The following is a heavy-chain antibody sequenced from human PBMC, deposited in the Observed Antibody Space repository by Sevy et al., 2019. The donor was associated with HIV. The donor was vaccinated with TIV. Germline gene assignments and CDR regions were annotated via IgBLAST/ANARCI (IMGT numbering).Heavy chain of an antibody. CDR1: GGSISSGGYY. Sequence: SETLSLTCTVSGGSISSGGYYWSWIRQHPGKGLEWIGYIYYSGSTYYNPSLKSRVIISVDTSKNQFSLKLSSVTAADTAVYYCARGYYDSSGYYYLDIWGQGTMVTVSS. CDR3: ARGYYDSSGYYYLDI. J-gene: IGHJ3*02. V-gene: IGHV4-31*03. CDR2: IYYSGST. D-gene: IGHD3-22*01.